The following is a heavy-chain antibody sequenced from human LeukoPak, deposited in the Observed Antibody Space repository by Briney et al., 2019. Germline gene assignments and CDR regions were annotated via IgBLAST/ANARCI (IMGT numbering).Heavy chain of an antibody. CDR1: GGAISSYY. CDR3: ARHSSLGRWFDP. J-gene: IGHJ5*02. D-gene: IGHD6-6*01. V-gene: IGHV4-59*08. CDR2: IYYSGST. Sequence: SETLSLTCTVSGGAISSYYWSWIQQPPGKGLEWIGYIYYSGSTNYNPSLKSRVTISVDTSKNQFSLKLSSVTAADTAVYYCARHSSLGRWFDPWGQGTLVTVSS.